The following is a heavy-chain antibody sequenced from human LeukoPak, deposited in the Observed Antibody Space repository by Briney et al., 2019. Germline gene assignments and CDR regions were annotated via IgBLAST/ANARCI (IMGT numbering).Heavy chain of an antibody. D-gene: IGHD2-2*01. CDR3: ARVSCSSTSCYDY. CDR2: MNPNSGNT. CDR1: GYTFTSYD. V-gene: IGHV1-8*01. Sequence: ASVKVSCKASGYTFTSYDINWVRQATGQGLEWMGWMNPNSGNTGYAQKFQGRVTMTRDTSISTAYMELSSLRSEDTAVYYCARVSCSSTSCYDYWGQGALVTVSS. J-gene: IGHJ4*02.